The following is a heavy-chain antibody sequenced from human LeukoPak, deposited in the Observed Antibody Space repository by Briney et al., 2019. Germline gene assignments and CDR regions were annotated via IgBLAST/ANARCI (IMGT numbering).Heavy chain of an antibody. CDR3: ARPPTDCYDSSGYPPQH. Sequence: ASAKVSCKASVYTFTGYYMHWVRQAPGQGLEWMGWINPNSGGTNYAQKFQGRVTMTRDTSISTAYMELSRLRSDDTAVYYCARPPTDCYDSSGYPPQHWGQGTLVTVSS. V-gene: IGHV1-2*02. CDR1: VYTFTGYY. D-gene: IGHD3-22*01. J-gene: IGHJ1*01. CDR2: INPNSGGT.